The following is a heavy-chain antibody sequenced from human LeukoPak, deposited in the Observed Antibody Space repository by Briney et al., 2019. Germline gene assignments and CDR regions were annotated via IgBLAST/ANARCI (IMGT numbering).Heavy chain of an antibody. D-gene: IGHD1-26*01. V-gene: IGHV3-20*04. Sequence: GGSLRLSCAASGFTFDDYAMHWVWQVPGKGLEWVSGINWKGDSRGYADSVKGRFTISRDNAKDTLYLHMNSLTAEDTAVYYCARGAKWAYYFDYWGQGTLVTVSS. CDR2: INWKGDSR. J-gene: IGHJ4*02. CDR1: GFTFDDYA. CDR3: ARGAKWAYYFDY.